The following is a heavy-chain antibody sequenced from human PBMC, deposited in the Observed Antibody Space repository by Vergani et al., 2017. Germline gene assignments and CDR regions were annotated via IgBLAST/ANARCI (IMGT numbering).Heavy chain of an antibody. V-gene: IGHV4-38-2*01. Sequence: QVQLQESGPGLVKPSETLSLTCAVSGYSISSTYYWGWIRQPPGKGLEWIGSIYHSGSTYNNPSLKSRVTISVDTSKNQFSLKLSSVTAAETAVYYCARHRGDNDRGGMDVWGKGTTVTVSS. CDR1: GYSISSTYY. CDR3: ARHRGDNDRGGMDV. D-gene: IGHD2-21*02. J-gene: IGHJ6*04. CDR2: IYHSGST.